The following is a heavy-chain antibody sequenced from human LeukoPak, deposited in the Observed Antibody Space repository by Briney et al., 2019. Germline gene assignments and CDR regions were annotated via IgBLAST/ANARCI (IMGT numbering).Heavy chain of an antibody. D-gene: IGHD6-6*01. J-gene: IGHJ3*02. CDR3: AKGKYSSSSDALDI. Sequence: GESLRLSCAASGFTFSSYAVSWVRQAPGKGLEWVSAISGSGGSTYYADSVKGRFTISRDNSKNTLYMQMNSLRAEDTAVYYCAKGKYSSSSDALDIWGQGTMVTVSS. CDR1: GFTFSSYA. V-gene: IGHV3-23*01. CDR2: ISGSGGST.